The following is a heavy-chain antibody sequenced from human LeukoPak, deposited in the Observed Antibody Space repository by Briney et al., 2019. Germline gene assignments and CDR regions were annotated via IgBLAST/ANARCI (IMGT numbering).Heavy chain of an antibody. CDR1: GGSISSYY. Sequence: SETLSLTCTVSGGSISSYYWSWIRQPPGKGLEWIGYIYYSGSTNYNPSLKSRVTMSLDTSKNQFSLELSSVTAADTAVYYCARFRIPPNAFDIWGQGTMVTVSS. V-gene: IGHV4-59*12. CDR2: IYYSGST. J-gene: IGHJ3*02. CDR3: ARFRIPPNAFDI.